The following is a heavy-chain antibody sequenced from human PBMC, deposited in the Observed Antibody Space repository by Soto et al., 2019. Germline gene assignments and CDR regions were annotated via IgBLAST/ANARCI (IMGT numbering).Heavy chain of an antibody. D-gene: IGHD7-27*01. Sequence: QVQLVESGGGVVQPGRSLSLYCVASGFPFSSHGMHWVRQAPGKGLEWMAMIWHDGTNENYGDSVKGRFTISRDNSKDTLYLQMNSLRVEETAVYYCAREGPGALRGDFDYWCQGTLVTVSS. CDR1: GFPFSSHG. CDR2: IWHDGTNE. CDR3: AREGPGALRGDFDY. V-gene: IGHV3-33*01. J-gene: IGHJ4*02.